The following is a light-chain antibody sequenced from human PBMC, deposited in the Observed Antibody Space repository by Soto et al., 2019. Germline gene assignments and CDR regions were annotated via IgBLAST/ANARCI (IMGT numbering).Light chain of an antibody. CDR1: TSNIGAGYD. V-gene: IGLV1-40*01. J-gene: IGLJ3*02. CDR3: QSYDSSLSGWV. Sequence: QSVLTQPPSVSGAPGQRVTISCTGSTSNIGAGYDVHWYQQLPGTAPKPLIYVNINRPSGVPDRFSGSKSGTSASLAITGLQAEDEADYYCQSYDSSLSGWVFGGGTQLTVL. CDR2: VNI.